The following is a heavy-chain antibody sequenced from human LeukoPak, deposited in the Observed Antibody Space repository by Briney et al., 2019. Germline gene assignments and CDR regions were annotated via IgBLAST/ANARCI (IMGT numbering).Heavy chain of an antibody. V-gene: IGHV3-23*01. J-gene: IGHJ4*02. Sequence: ETLSLTCAVYGGSFSGYYWSWVRQAPGKGLEWVSAFSGSGGNTYYADSVKGRFIISRDNSKNTLYLQMNSLRAEDTAVYYCARSGLNRFDSWGQGTLVTVSS. CDR1: GGSFSGYY. D-gene: IGHD2-15*01. CDR3: ARSGLNRFDS. CDR2: FSGSGGNT.